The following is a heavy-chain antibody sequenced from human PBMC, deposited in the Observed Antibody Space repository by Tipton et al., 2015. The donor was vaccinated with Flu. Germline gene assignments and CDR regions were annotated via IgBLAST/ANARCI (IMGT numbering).Heavy chain of an antibody. CDR3: ARGLTNFDFWNGYYFDY. CDR2: VRNKANTYTT. Sequence: GSLRLSCAASGFTFSDHHMDWVRQAPGKGLEWVGRVRNKANTYTTEYAPSVTGRFTISRDDSEESLFLQMNSLKIDDTAVYYCARGLTNFDFWNGYYFDYWGQGALVTVSS. D-gene: IGHD3-3*01. J-gene: IGHJ4*02. CDR1: GFTFSDHH. V-gene: IGHV3-72*01.